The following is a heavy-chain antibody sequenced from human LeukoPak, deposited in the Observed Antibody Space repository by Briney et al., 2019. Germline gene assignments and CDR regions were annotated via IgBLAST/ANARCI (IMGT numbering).Heavy chain of an antibody. V-gene: IGHV1-18*04. D-gene: IGHD4-23*01. CDR3: ARAIGATVVTPADY. Sequence: ASVKVSCKASGYTFTGYYMHWVRQAPGQGLEWMGWISAYNGNTNYAQKLQGRVTMTTDTSTSTAYMELRSLRSDDTAVYYCARAIGATVVTPADYWGQGTLVTVSS. CDR2: ISAYNGNT. CDR1: GYTFTGYY. J-gene: IGHJ4*02.